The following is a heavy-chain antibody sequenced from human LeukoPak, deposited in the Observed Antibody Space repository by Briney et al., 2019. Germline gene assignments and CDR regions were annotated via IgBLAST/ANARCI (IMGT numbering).Heavy chain of an antibody. D-gene: IGHD3-10*01. CDR2: ISSSSSYI. CDR1: GFTFSSYE. CDR3: ARSPYYYGSGSYGYYGMDV. V-gene: IGHV3-21*01. Sequence: GGSLRLSCAASGFTFSSYEMNWVRQAPGKGLEWVSSISSSSSYIYYADSVKGRFTISRDNAKNSLYLQMNSLRAEDTAVYYCARSPYYYGSGSYGYYGMDVWGQGTTVTVSS. J-gene: IGHJ6*02.